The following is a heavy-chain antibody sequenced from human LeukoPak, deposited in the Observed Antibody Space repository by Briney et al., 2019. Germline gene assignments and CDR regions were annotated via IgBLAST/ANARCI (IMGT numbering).Heavy chain of an antibody. D-gene: IGHD2-15*01. CDR1: GFTFHNYS. J-gene: IGHJ2*01. CDR2: IGSRTNTM. CDR3: ARFPLATTLHYWYFDL. Sequence: GGSLRLSCAASGFTFHNYSMNWVRQAPGKGLEWVSYIGSRTNTMYYADSVQGRFTIARDNAKNSLYLQMNSLTAEDTAIYYCARFPLATTLHYWYFDLWGRGTQVIVSS. V-gene: IGHV3-48*01.